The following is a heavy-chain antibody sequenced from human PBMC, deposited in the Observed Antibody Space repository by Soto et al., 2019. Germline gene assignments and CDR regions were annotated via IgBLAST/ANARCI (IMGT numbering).Heavy chain of an antibody. Sequence: LSLTCTVSGGSISSYYWSWIRQPPGKGLEWIGYIYYSGSTNYNPSLKSRVTISVDTSKNQFSLKLSSVTAADTAVYYCARDLTAAAVWGQGTTVTVSS. CDR1: GGSISSYY. D-gene: IGHD6-13*01. V-gene: IGHV4-59*01. J-gene: IGHJ6*02. CDR3: ARDLTAAAV. CDR2: IYYSGST.